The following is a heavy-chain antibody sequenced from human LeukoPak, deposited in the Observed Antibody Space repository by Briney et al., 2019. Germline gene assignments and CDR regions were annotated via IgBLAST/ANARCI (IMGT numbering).Heavy chain of an antibody. CDR3: ARFYCTNGVCSPLDY. J-gene: IGHJ4*02. V-gene: IGHV1-2*02. Sequence: ASVKVSCKASGCTFTSYAMHWVRQAPGQGLEWMGWINPNSGGTNYAQKFQGRVTMTRDTSISTAYMELSRLRSDDTAVYYCARFYCTNGVCSPLDYWGQGTLVTVSS. CDR1: GCTFTSYA. D-gene: IGHD2-8*01. CDR2: INPNSGGT.